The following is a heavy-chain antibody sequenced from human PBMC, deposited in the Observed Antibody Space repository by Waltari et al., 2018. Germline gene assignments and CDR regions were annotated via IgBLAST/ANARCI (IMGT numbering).Heavy chain of an antibody. CDR3: GREGGTSGYSGYLDT. J-gene: IGHJ4*02. CDR2: MSYDGFSK. CDR1: AFTYRTSI. Sequence: QVQLVESGGGVVQPGRSLRLSCAAPAFTYRTSIIHWVRQAPGKGREWGAAMSYDGFSKYYADSVKGRFSIGRDDSQNTVYLQANSLTTEDTAVYYCGREGGTSGYSGYLDTWGQGTLVTVSS. D-gene: IGHD2-15*01. V-gene: IGHV3-30*01.